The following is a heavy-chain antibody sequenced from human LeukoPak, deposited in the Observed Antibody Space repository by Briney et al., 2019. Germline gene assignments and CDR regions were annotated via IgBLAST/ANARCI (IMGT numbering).Heavy chain of an antibody. J-gene: IGHJ4*02. CDR1: GGSFSGYH. CDR3: ARGGIQLPDY. D-gene: IGHD5-18*01. V-gene: IGHV4-59*01. Sequence: PSETLSLTCAVYGGSFSGYHWSWIRQPPGKGLEYIGCMYYRGSNNYNPSLKSRVTISVDTSKNQFSLRLTSVTAADTAVYYCARGGIQLPDYWGQGTLVTVSS. CDR2: MYYRGSN.